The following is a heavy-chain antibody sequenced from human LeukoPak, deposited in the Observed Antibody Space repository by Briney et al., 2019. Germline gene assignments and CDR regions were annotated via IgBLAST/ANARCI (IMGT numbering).Heavy chain of an antibody. V-gene: IGHV3-30*02. J-gene: IGHJ4*02. CDR2: IRYTGSNK. D-gene: IGHD6-19*01. CDR1: GFTFSNYG. Sequence: GGSLRLSCAASGFTFSNYGMHWVRQAPGKGLEWVAFIRYTGSNKYYADSVKGRFTISRDNSKNTLYLQMNTLSPEDTPMYYCAKDHYSSGWLNYSDDWGQGTLVTVSS. CDR3: AKDHYSSGWLNYSDD.